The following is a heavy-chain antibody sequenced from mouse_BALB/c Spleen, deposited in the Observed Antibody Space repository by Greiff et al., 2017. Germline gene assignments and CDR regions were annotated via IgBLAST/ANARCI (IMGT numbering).Heavy chain of an antibody. CDR3: ARNSRITTVVASPFDY. CDR2: ISSGGST. J-gene: IGHJ2*01. Sequence: EVHLVESGGGLVKPGGSLKLSCAASGFTFSSYAMSWVRQTPEKRLEWVASISSGGSTYYPDSVKGRFTISRDNARNILYLQMSSLRSEDTAMYYCARNSRITTVVASPFDYWGQGTTLTVSS. CDR1: GFTFSSYA. D-gene: IGHD1-1*01. V-gene: IGHV5-6-5*01.